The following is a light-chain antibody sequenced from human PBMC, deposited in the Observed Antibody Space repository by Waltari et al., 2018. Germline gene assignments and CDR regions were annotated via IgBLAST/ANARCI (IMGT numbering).Light chain of an antibody. Sequence: EIVLTQSPRTLSLSPGERATLSCRASQSVGRSLAWYQQKPGQAPSLLISGASNRATGIPDRFSGSGSETDFSLTISRLEPEDFAVYYCQHYVRLPVTFGQGTTVEIK. CDR1: QSVGRS. CDR2: GAS. V-gene: IGKV3-20*01. CDR3: QHYVRLPVT. J-gene: IGKJ1*01.